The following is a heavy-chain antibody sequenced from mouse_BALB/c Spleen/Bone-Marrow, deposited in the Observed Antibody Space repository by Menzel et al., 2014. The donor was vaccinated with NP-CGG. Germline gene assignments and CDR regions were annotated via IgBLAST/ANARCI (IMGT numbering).Heavy chain of an antibody. CDR2: ISSGGSYT. J-gene: IGHJ4*01. V-gene: IGHV5-6*01. CDR3: ASTIATVVAEDAMDY. CDR1: GFTFSSYG. D-gene: IGHD1-1*01. Sequence: EVKLMASGGDLVKPGGSLKLSCAASGFTFSSYGMSWVRQTPDKRLEWVATISSGGSYTYYPDSVKGRFTISRDNAKXTLYLQMSSLKSEDTAMYYCASTIATVVAEDAMDYWGQGTSVTVSS.